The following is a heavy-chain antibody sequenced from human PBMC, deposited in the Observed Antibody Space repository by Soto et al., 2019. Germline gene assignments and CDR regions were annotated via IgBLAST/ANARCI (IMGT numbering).Heavy chain of an antibody. J-gene: IGHJ6*02. V-gene: IGHV5-51*01. CDR3: ARISGSSGWSFHEGGMDV. D-gene: IGHD6-19*01. Sequence: LGESLKISCKGSGYSFTSYWIGWVRQMPGKGLEWMGIIYPGDSDTRYSPSFQGQVTTSADKSISTAYLQWSSLKASDTAMYYCARISGSSGWSFHEGGMDVWGQGTTVTVSS. CDR1: GYSFTSYW. CDR2: IYPGDSDT.